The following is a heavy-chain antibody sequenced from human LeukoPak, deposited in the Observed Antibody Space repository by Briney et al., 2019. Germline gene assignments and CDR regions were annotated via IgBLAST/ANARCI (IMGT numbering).Heavy chain of an antibody. J-gene: IGHJ4*02. V-gene: IGHV1-2*02. CDR2: INPNSGGT. D-gene: IGHD3-10*01. CDR1: GYTFSGYY. CDR3: ARGRSGELTWAFTLDS. Sequence: GASVKVSCKASGYTFSGYYMHWVRQAPGQGLEWMGWINPNSGGTKYVQKFQGRVTMTRDMSISTAYMELSRLRSDDTAVYYCARGRSGELTWAFTLDSWGQGTLVTVSS.